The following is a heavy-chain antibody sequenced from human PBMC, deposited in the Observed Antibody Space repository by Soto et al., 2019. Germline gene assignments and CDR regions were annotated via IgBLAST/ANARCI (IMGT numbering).Heavy chain of an antibody. D-gene: IGHD3-10*01. CDR3: ARGLRYYGSGSYYSPLDY. V-gene: IGHV4-59*01. Sequence: SETLSLTCTVAGGSISSYDWSWIRQPPGKGLEWIGYIYYSGSTNYNPSLKSRVTISVDTSKNQFSLKLSSVTAADTAVYYCARGLRYYGSGSYYSPLDYWGQGTLVTVSS. CDR2: IYYSGST. CDR1: GGSISSYD. J-gene: IGHJ4*02.